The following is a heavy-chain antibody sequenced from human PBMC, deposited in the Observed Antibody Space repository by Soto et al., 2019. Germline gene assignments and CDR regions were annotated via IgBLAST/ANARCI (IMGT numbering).Heavy chain of an antibody. Sequence: EVQLVESGGGLVKPGGSLRLSCVASGFTFSSYSMNWVRQAPGKGLEWVSSISSSSSYIYFADAVRGRFTISRDNAKNSVYLQMNSLIAEDTAVYYCAREAEGIVVSRNFDLWGQGTLVTVSS. J-gene: IGHJ5*02. D-gene: IGHD6-19*01. CDR3: AREAEGIVVSRNFDL. CDR1: GFTFSSYS. CDR2: ISSSSSYI. V-gene: IGHV3-21*01.